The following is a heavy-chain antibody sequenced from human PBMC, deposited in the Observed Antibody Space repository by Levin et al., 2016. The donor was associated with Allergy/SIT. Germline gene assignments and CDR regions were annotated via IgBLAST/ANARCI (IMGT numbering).Heavy chain of an antibody. CDR1: GYTFTGYY. CDR2: INPNSGGT. J-gene: IGHJ4*02. D-gene: IGHD2-2*01. V-gene: IGHV1-2*02. Sequence: ASVKVSCKASGYTFTGYYMHWVRQAPGQGLEWMGWINPNSGGTNYAQKFQGRVTMTRDTSISTAYMELSRLRSDDTAVYYCARASRSSTSCYDYWGQGTLVTVSS. CDR3: ARASRSSTSCYDY.